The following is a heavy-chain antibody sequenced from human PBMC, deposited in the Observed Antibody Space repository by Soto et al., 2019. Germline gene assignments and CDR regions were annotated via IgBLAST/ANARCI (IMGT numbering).Heavy chain of an antibody. V-gene: IGHV1-24*01. CDR1: GYTLTELS. Sequence: ASVKVSCKVSGYTLTELSMHWVRQAPGKGLEWMGGFDPEDGETIYAQKFQGRVTMTEDTSTDTAYMELSSLRSEDTAVYYCATDPGGRRVDTAMVTRDAIYYYYGMDVWGQGTTVTVSS. CDR2: FDPEDGET. D-gene: IGHD5-18*01. CDR3: ATDPGGRRVDTAMVTRDAIYYYYGMDV. J-gene: IGHJ6*02.